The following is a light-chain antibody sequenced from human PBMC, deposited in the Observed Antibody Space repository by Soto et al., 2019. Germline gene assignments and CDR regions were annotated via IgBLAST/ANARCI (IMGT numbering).Light chain of an antibody. CDR3: QQYDNLPRYT. Sequence: QMTQSPSSLSASVGEKIIITCRASRDVGSDVSWYQQKPGQAPKLLIYDASNLETGVPSRFSGSGSGTDFTFTISSLQPEDIATYYCQQYDNLPRYTFGQGTKVDIK. CDR1: RDVGSD. J-gene: IGKJ2*01. CDR2: DAS. V-gene: IGKV1-33*01.